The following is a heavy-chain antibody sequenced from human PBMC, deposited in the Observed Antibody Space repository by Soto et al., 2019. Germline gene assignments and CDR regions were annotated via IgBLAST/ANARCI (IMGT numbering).Heavy chain of an antibody. CDR3: ARYGSGSFYYYYGMDV. CDR2: INHSGST. D-gene: IGHD3-10*01. J-gene: IGHJ6*02. Sequence: PSETLSRTCAVYGGSFSWYYWSWIREPPGKGLEWIGEINHSGSTNYNPSLKSRVTISVDTSKNQFSLKLSSVTAADTAVYYCARYGSGSFYYYYGMDVWGQGTTVTVSS. V-gene: IGHV4-34*01. CDR1: GGSFSWYY.